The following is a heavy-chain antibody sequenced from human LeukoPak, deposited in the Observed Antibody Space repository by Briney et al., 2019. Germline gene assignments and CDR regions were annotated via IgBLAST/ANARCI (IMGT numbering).Heavy chain of an antibody. CDR2: INHSGST. J-gene: IGHJ4*02. D-gene: IGHD3-22*01. V-gene: IGHV4-34*01. CDR1: GGSFSGYY. CDR3: ARSSYYYDSSGPFDY. Sequence: TSETLSLTCAVYGGSFSGYYWSWLRQPPGKGLEWIGEINHSGSTNYNPSLKSRVTISVDTSKNQFSLKLSSVTAADTAVYYCARSSYYYDSSGPFDYWGQGTLVTVSS.